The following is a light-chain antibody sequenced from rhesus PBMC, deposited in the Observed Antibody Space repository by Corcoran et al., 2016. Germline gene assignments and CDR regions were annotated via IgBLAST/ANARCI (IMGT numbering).Light chain of an antibody. V-gene: IGKV1S15*01. CDR3: QHGYGTPYS. Sequence: DIQMTQSPSSLSASVGDTVTITCRASQGISNNLAWYQQKPGKVPKLLIYYASTLQSGVPSRFRGSGAGTDFTLTISSLQPEDFATYYCQHGYGTPYSFGQGTKVEIK. CDR1: QGISNN. CDR2: YAS. J-gene: IGKJ2*01.